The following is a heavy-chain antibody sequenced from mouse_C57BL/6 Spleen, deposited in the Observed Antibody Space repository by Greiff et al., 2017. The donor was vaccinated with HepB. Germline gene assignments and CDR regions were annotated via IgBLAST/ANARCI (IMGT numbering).Heavy chain of an antibody. Sequence: EVQLVESGGSLVKPGGSLKLSCAASGFTFSDYGMHWVRQAPEKGLEWVAYISSGSSTIYYADTVKGRFTISRDNAKNTLFLQMTSLRSEDTAMYYCARWGYYAMDYWGQGTSVTVSS. CDR1: GFTFSDYG. CDR2: ISSGSSTI. J-gene: IGHJ4*01. CDR3: ARWGYYAMDY. V-gene: IGHV5-17*01.